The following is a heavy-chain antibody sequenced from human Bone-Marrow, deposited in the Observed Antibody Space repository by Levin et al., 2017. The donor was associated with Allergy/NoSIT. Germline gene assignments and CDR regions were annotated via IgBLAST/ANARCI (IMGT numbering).Heavy chain of an antibody. CDR3: AKVDSNYVYYYYGMDV. J-gene: IGHJ6*02. D-gene: IGHD4-11*01. CDR2: ISYDGSNK. CDR1: GFTFSSYG. Sequence: GESLKISCAASGFTFSSYGMHWVRQAPGKGLEWVAVISYDGSNKYYADSVKGRFTISRDNSKNTLYLQMNSLRAEDTAVYYCAKVDSNYVYYYYGMDVWGQGTTVTVSS. V-gene: IGHV3-30*18.